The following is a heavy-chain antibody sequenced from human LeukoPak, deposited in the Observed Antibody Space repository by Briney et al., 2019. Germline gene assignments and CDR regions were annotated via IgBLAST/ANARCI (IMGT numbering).Heavy chain of an antibody. Sequence: GGSLRLSCAASGFTSSDFYMSWIRQAPGKGLEWVSYISSSSSYTNYADSVKGRFTISRDNAKNSLYLQMNSLRAEDTAVYYCARDLPDIVVVTLAQGGYYYGMDVWGQGTTVTVSS. CDR2: ISSSSSYT. CDR3: ARDLPDIVVVTLAQGGYYYGMDV. CDR1: GFTSSDFY. V-gene: IGHV3-11*05. J-gene: IGHJ6*02. D-gene: IGHD2-2*01.